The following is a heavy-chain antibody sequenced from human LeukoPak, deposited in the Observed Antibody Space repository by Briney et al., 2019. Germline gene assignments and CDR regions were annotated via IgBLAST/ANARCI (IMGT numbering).Heavy chain of an antibody. V-gene: IGHV5-51*01. J-gene: IGHJ4*02. D-gene: IGHD3-22*01. CDR3: ARRGYDSSGYYYHIDY. Sequence: GESLKISCKGSGYSFTSYWIGWVRQMPGKGLEWMGIIYPGDYDTRYSPSFQGQVTISPDKSISTAYLQWSSLKASDTAMYYCARRGYDSSGYYYHIDYWGQGTLVTVSS. CDR1: GYSFTSYW. CDR2: IYPGDYDT.